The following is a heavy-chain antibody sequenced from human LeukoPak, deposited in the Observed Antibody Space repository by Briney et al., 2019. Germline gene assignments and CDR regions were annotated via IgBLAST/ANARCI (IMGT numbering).Heavy chain of an antibody. CDR3: TTHYPDSGSYNY. Sequence: GGSLRLSCAASGFTFTNAWMSWVRQAPGKGLEWVALIKGKTDGGTTDYAAPVKGRFIISRDDSKNTLYLQMDSLQTEDTAVYYRTTHYPDSGSYNYWGQGTLVTVSS. J-gene: IGHJ4*02. V-gene: IGHV3-15*01. CDR1: GFTFTNAW. D-gene: IGHD1-26*01. CDR2: IKGKTDGGTT.